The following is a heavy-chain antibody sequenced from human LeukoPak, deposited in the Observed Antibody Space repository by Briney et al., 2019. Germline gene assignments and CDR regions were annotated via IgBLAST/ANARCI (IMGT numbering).Heavy chain of an antibody. J-gene: IGHJ6*03. CDR1: GDTFSSYA. V-gene: IGHV1-69*05. CDR3: ARGGSSTSGYYYYMDV. CDR2: IIPIFGTA. Sequence: SVKVSCKASGDTFSSYAISWVRQAPGQGLEWMGGIIPIFGTANYAQKFQGRVTITTDESTSTAYMELSSLRSEDTAVYYCARGGSSTSGYYYYMDVWGKGTTVTVSS. D-gene: IGHD2-2*01.